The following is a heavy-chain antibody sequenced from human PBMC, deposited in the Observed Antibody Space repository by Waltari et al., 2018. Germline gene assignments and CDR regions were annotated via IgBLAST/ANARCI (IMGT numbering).Heavy chain of an antibody. Sequence: QVQLQQWGAGLLKPSETLSLTCAVYGGSFSGYYCSWIRQPPGKGLEWIGEINHSGSTNYNPSLKSRVTISVDTSKNQFSLKLSSVTAADTAVYYCARGNSSSWFPPSFDYWGQGTLVTVSS. J-gene: IGHJ4*02. CDR3: ARGNSSSWFPPSFDY. D-gene: IGHD6-13*01. CDR2: INHSGST. V-gene: IGHV4-34*01. CDR1: GGSFSGYY.